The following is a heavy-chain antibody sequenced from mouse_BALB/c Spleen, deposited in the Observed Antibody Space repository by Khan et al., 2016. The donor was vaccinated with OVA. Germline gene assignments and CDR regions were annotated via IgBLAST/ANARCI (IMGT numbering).Heavy chain of an antibody. Sequence: QVQLQQSGPELVKPGASVRISCKASGSTFTNFYIHWVKQRPGQGLEWIGWIYPGNVNTKYNENFKGKATLTADKSSSTAYLLLSSLTSEDSAVYDGARGDNDGTDAMDYWGQGTSVIVSS. CDR2: IYPGNVNT. V-gene: IGHV1S56*01. J-gene: IGHJ4*01. CDR1: GSTFTNFY. D-gene: IGHD2-4*01. CDR3: ARGDNDGTDAMDY.